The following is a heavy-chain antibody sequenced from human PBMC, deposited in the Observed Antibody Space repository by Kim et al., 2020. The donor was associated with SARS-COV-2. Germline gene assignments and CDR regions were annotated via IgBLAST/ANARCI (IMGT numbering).Heavy chain of an antibody. V-gene: IGHV3-30*02. D-gene: IGHD6-19*01. CDR3: AKPYSSGGGGPGAEYFQH. Sequence: KGRFTISRDNSKNTLYLQMNSLRAEDTAVYYCAKPYSSGGGGPGAEYFQHWGQGTLVTVSS. J-gene: IGHJ1*01.